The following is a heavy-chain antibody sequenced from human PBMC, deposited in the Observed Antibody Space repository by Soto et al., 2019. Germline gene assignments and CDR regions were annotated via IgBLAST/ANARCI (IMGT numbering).Heavy chain of an antibody. Sequence: ASETLSLTCNVSVESISSGGYYWSWIRHHPRKGLEWIGYIYDSESAYYNPSLKSGVTISMDTSKNHFAMRLSSVTDADTAVYYCARASSSSSAADYWGQGTLVTVSS. CDR1: VESISSGGYY. CDR3: ARASSSSSAADY. D-gene: IGHD6-6*01. V-gene: IGHV4-31*03. CDR2: IYDSESA. J-gene: IGHJ4*02.